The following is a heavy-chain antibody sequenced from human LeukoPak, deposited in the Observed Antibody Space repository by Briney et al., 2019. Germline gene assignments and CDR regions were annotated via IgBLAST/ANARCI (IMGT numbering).Heavy chain of an antibody. Sequence: GGSLRLSCAASGFTFSSYAMSWVRQASGKGLEWVGRIRSKANSYATAYAASVKGRFTIPRDDSKNTAYLQMNSLKTEDTAVYYCTRQQGGVTDYWGQGTLVTVSS. CDR2: IRSKANSYAT. CDR3: TRQQGGVTDY. CDR1: GFTFSSYA. D-gene: IGHD4-23*01. V-gene: IGHV3-73*01. J-gene: IGHJ4*02.